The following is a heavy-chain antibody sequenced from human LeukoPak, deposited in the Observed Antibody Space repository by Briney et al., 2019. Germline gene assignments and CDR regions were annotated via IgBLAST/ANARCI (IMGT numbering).Heavy chain of an antibody. CDR3: ARDIVGATYWYFDL. V-gene: IGHV4-39*07. D-gene: IGHD1-26*01. CDR1: GGSIRSSYYY. J-gene: IGHJ2*01. Sequence: PSETLSLTCTVSGGSIRSSYYYWGWIRQPPGKGLEWIGSIYDSGSTNYNPSLKSRVTISVDTSKNQFSLKLSSVTAADTAVYYCARDIVGATYWYFDLWGRGTLVTVSS. CDR2: IYDSGST.